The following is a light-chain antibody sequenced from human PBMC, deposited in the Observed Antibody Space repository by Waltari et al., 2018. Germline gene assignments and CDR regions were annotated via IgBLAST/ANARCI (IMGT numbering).Light chain of an antibody. CDR1: SSDVGASNP. V-gene: IGLV2-11*01. CDR3: CSYGGNFLWV. Sequence: QSALTQPRSVSGSPGQSVAIPCTGTSSDVGASNPASGYHQHPGKAPKLILYDVRHRPSGVPDRFSGSKSANTASLTISGLQTDDEAHYYCCSYGGNFLWVFGGGTKLTVL. J-gene: IGLJ3*02. CDR2: DVR.